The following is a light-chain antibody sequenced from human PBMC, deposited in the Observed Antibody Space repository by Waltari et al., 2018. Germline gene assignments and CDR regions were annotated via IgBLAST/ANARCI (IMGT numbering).Light chain of an antibody. J-gene: IGKJ5*01. V-gene: IGKV1-39*01. CDR3: QQSYTIPFT. CDR1: QSITSY. CDR2: TAS. Sequence: DIQMTQSPSSLSASVGDRVTITCRASQSITSYLNWYQQKPGKAPKFLIYTASSLQSGVPSRFSGSGSGTDFTLTISSLQPEYFATYYCQQSYTIPFTFGQGTRLEIK.